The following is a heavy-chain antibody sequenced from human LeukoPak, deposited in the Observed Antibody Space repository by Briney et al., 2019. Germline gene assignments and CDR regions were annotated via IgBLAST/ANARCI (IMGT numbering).Heavy chain of an antibody. CDR3: ARDGSGWNNWFDP. CDR2: ISSSGSTI. V-gene: IGHV3-48*03. D-gene: IGHD6-19*01. CDR1: GFTFSSYE. Sequence: GGSLRLSCAASGFTFSSYEMNWVRQAPGKGLEWVSYISSSGSTIYYADSVKGRFTISRDNAKKFLYLQMSGLRAEDTAVYYCARDGSGWNNWFDPWGQGTLVTVSS. J-gene: IGHJ5*02.